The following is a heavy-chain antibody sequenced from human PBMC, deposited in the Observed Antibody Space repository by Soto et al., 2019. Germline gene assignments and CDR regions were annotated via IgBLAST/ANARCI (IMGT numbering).Heavy chain of an antibody. J-gene: IGHJ4*02. D-gene: IGHD6-13*01. V-gene: IGHV4-38-2*01. CDR2: IYHSGTT. CDR3: ARSLYSSSWYAGY. CDR1: NYSISTGYY. Sequence: PSETLSLTCAVSNYSISTGYYWGWMRQPPGKGLEWIGTIYHSGTTYYTPSLKSRIAISLDTSNNRFSLKLSSVTAADTAVYYCARSLYSSSWYAGYWGRGTLVTVSS.